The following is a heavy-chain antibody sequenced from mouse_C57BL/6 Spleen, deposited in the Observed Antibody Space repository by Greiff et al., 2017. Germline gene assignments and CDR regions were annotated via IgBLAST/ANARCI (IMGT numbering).Heavy chain of an antibody. J-gene: IGHJ2*01. V-gene: IGHV1-80*01. Sequence: QVQLQQSGAELVKPGASVKISCKASGYAFSSYWMNWVKQRPGKGLEWIGQIYPGDGDTNYNGQFKGKATLTADKSSSTAYMQLSSLTSEDSAVYFCARGAPYYYVSSYGYWGQGTTLTVSS. CDR2: IYPGDGDT. CDR1: GYAFSSYW. CDR3: ARGAPYYYVSSYGY. D-gene: IGHD1-1*01.